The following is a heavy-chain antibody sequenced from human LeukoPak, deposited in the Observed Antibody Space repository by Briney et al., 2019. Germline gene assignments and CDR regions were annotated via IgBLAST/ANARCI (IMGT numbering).Heavy chain of an antibody. Sequence: GRSLRLSCAASGFTFSSYGMHWVRQAPGKGLEWVAVIWYDGSNKYYADSVKGRFTISRDNSKNTLYLQMNSLRAADTAVYYCARDGNGDYSYYFDYWGQGTLVTVSS. D-gene: IGHD4-17*01. CDR1: GFTFSSYG. CDR3: ARDGNGDYSYYFDY. CDR2: IWYDGSNK. V-gene: IGHV3-33*01. J-gene: IGHJ4*02.